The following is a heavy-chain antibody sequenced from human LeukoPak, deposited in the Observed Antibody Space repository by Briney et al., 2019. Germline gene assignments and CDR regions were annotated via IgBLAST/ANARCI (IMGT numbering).Heavy chain of an antibody. CDR2: LKSRGGGETA. CDR1: GFNFNDAW. D-gene: IGHD1-1*01. V-gene: IGHV3-15*01. CDR3: SWELDVSFGRRLEH. Sequence: TPGGSLRLSCAVSGFNFNDAWMSWVRQAPGKGLEWVGRLKSRGGGETADYSATVKGRFTVSRDDSQNTLYLQMNSLKIEDTAVYFCSWELDVSFGRRLEHWGQGTLVTVAS. J-gene: IGHJ5*02.